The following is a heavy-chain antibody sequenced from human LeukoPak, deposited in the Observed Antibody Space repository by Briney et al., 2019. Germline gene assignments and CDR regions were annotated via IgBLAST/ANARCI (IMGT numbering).Heavy chain of an antibody. CDR2: INHTGGT. CDR3: AREGGSYYDYVWGSYPPRGAFDI. CDR1: GESFSGYY. V-gene: IGHV4-34*01. Sequence: PSETLSLTCAVYGESFSGYYWNWIRQPPGKGLEWIGEINHTGGTNYNPSLKSRVTISADASKNQFSLKVTSVTAADTAVYHCAREGGSYYDYVWGSYPPRGAFDIWGQGTMVTVSS. J-gene: IGHJ3*02. D-gene: IGHD3-16*02.